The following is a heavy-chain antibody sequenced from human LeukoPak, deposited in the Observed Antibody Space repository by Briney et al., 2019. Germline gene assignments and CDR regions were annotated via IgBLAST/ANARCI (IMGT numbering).Heavy chain of an antibody. CDR1: GYTFTSYY. Sequence: GASVKVSCKASGYTFTSYYMHWVRQAPGQGLEWMGIINPSGGSTSYAQKFQGRVTITRDTSASTAYMELSSLRSEDMAVYYCAGSNSAAGTGFDYWGQGTLVTVSS. D-gene: IGHD6-13*01. CDR2: INPSGGST. J-gene: IGHJ4*02. CDR3: AGSNSAAGTGFDY. V-gene: IGHV1-46*01.